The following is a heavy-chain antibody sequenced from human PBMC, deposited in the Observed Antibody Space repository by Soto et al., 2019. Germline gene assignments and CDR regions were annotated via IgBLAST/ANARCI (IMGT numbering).Heavy chain of an antibody. J-gene: IGHJ4*02. CDR3: ARGRYGDY. D-gene: IGHD1-1*01. V-gene: IGHV1-18*01. CDR2: ISAHNGNT. CDR1: GYGFTTYG. Sequence: QVHLVQSGAKVKKPGASVKVSCEGSGYGFTTYGITWVRQAPGQGLEWMAWISAHNGNTNYAQKVQGRVTVTRDTSTTTAYMELRSLRYDDPAVYYCARGRYGDYWGQGVLVTVSS.